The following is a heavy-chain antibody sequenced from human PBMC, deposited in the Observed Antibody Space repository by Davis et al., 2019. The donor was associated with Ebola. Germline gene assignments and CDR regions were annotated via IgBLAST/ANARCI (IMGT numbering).Heavy chain of an antibody. CDR1: GFTFSSYA. CDR2: ISHDGSNK. Sequence: GGSLRLSCAASGFTFSSYAMHWVRQAPGKGLEWVAVISHDGSNKFYADSVKGRFTVSRDNSKNTLYLQMNSLRDEDTAVYYCARSVPGIAVAGYFDYWGQGTLVTVSS. D-gene: IGHD6-19*01. V-gene: IGHV3-30-3*01. CDR3: ARSVPGIAVAGYFDY. J-gene: IGHJ4*02.